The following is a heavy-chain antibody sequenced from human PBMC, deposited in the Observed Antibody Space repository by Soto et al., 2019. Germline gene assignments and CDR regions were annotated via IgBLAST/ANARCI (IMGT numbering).Heavy chain of an antibody. J-gene: IGHJ5*02. D-gene: IGHD6-13*01. CDR3: ARDDSGYSSRGFGP. Sequence: QVQLQESGPGLVKPSQTLSLTCTVSGGSISSGGYYWSWIRQHPGKGLEWIGYIYYSGSTYYNPSLKSRVHKSGDTAKNQFSLKLSSVTAADTAVYYCARDDSGYSSRGFGPWGQGTLVTVSS. V-gene: IGHV4-31*03. CDR2: IYYSGST. CDR1: GGSISSGGYY.